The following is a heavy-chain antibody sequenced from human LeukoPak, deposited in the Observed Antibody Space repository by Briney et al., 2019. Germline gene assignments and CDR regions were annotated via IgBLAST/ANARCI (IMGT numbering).Heavy chain of an antibody. CDR2: IIPILGIA. Sequence: SVKVSCKSSGGTFSSYTISWVRQAPGQGLEWMGRIIPILGIANYAQKFQGRVTITADKSTSTACMELSSLRSEDTAVYYCASGWYSSGWYRGYNWFDPWGQGTLVTVSS. J-gene: IGHJ5*02. D-gene: IGHD6-19*01. CDR1: GGTFSSYT. V-gene: IGHV1-69*02. CDR3: ASGWYSSGWYRGYNWFDP.